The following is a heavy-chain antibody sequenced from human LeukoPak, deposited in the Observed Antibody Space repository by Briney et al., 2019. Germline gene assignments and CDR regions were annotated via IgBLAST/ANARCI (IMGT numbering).Heavy chain of an antibody. Sequence: PSETLSLTCAVYGGSFSGYYWSWIRQPPGKGLEWIGEINHSGSTNYNPSLKSRVTISVDTSKNQFSPKLSSVTAADTAVYYCAIPYSGYDYYFDYWGQGTLVTVSS. J-gene: IGHJ4*02. V-gene: IGHV4-34*01. CDR2: INHSGST. CDR1: GGSFSGYY. CDR3: AIPYSGYDYYFDY. D-gene: IGHD5-12*01.